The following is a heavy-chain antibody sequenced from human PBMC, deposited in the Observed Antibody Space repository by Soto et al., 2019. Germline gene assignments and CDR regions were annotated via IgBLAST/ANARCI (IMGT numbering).Heavy chain of an antibody. CDR2: IYPGDSDT. V-gene: IGHV5-51*01. CDR1: GYSFTSYW. Sequence: PGESLKVSCKGSGYSFTSYWIGCVRQMPGKGLEWMGIIYPGDSDTRYSPSFQGQVTISADKSISTAYLQWSSLKASDTAMYYCARLARAVPNYYYYMDVWGKGTTVTVS. D-gene: IGHD6-6*01. J-gene: IGHJ6*03. CDR3: ARLARAVPNYYYYMDV.